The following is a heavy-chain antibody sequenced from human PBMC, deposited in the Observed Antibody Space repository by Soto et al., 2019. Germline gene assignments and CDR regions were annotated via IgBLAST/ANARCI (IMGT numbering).Heavy chain of an antibody. Sequence: ASVKVSCKASGYTFTSYYMHWVRQAPGQGLEWMGIINPSGGSTSYAQKFQGRVTMTRDTSTSTVYMELSSLRSEDTAVYYCAKDQTPGGYIWGSYRSDYWGQGTLVTVSS. CDR1: GYTFTSYY. CDR3: AKDQTPGGYIWGSYRSDY. V-gene: IGHV1-46*01. CDR2: INPSGGST. J-gene: IGHJ4*02. D-gene: IGHD3-16*02.